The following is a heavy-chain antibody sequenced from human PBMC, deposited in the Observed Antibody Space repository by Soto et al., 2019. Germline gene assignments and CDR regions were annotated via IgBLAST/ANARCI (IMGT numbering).Heavy chain of an antibody. CDR2: ITWNSRVL. CDR3: AKGRYDFWSPYYFDS. J-gene: IGHJ4*02. D-gene: IGHD3-3*01. CDR1: GLNFDDFA. Sequence: LRLSCVGTGLNFDDFAMHWVRRAPGKGLEWVSGITWNSRVLAYADSVKGRFTISRDNARNSLYLQMDSLRDEDTALYYCAKGRYDFWSPYYFDSWGQGTLVTVSS. V-gene: IGHV3-9*01.